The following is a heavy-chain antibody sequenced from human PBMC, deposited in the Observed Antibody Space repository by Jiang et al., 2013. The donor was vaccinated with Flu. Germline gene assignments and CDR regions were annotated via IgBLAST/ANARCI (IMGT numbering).Heavy chain of an antibody. CDR2: IYYSGST. CDR3: ARVSYGLLPDY. J-gene: IGHJ4*02. Sequence: LLKPSETLSLTCTVSGGSISSYYWSWIRQPPGKGLEWIGYIYYSGSTNYNPSLKSRVTISVDTSKNQFSLKLSSVTAADTAVYYCARVSYGLLPDYWGQGTLVTVSS. CDR1: GGSISSYY. V-gene: IGHV4-59*01. D-gene: IGHD5-18*01.